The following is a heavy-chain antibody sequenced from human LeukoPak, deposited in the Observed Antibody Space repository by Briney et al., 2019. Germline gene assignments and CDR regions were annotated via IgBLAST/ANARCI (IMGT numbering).Heavy chain of an antibody. V-gene: IGHV4-61*01. CDR2: IYYSGSA. CDR3: ARAPSGYYYYFDY. J-gene: IGHJ4*02. Sequence: AETLSLTCTVSGGSVSSGSYYWSWIRQPPGKGLEWIGYIYYSGSANYNPSLKSRVTISVDTSKNQFSLKLSSVTAADTAVYYCARAPSGYYYYFDYWGQGTLVTVSS. D-gene: IGHD3-22*01. CDR1: GGSVSSGSYY.